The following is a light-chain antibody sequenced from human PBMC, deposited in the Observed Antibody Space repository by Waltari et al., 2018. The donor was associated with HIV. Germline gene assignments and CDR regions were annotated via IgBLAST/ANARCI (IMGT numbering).Light chain of an antibody. Sequence: QSTLTQPPSPSGSPGQSATISCTGNNTNIGGYTYVSWYQQYPGKAPKRMIYEVSKRPSGVPDRFSGSKSANTASLTVSGLQAEDEADYYCSSYGGSANLLFGGGTKLTVL. CDR2: EVS. CDR3: SSYGGSANLL. J-gene: IGLJ2*01. V-gene: IGLV2-8*01. CDR1: NTNIGGYTY.